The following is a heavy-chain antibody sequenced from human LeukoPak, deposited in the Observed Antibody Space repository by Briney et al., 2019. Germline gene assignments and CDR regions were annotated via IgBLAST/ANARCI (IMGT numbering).Heavy chain of an antibody. J-gene: IGHJ4*02. CDR3: ARGFRGTTVTTPFDH. CDR1: GGSISSYY. CDR2: INHSGST. V-gene: IGHV4-34*01. Sequence: SETLSLTCTVSGGSISSYYWSWIRQPPGKGLEWIGEINHSGSTNYNPSLKSRVTISVDTSKNQFSLKLSSVTAADTAVYYCARGFRGTTVTTPFDHWGQGTLVTVSS. D-gene: IGHD4-11*01.